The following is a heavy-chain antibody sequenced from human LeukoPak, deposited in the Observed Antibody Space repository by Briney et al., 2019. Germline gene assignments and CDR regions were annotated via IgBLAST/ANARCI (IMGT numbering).Heavy chain of an antibody. CDR2: IYSGGST. D-gene: IGHD1-26*01. CDR3: ARELGTREAFEI. Sequence: GGSLRLSCAASGFTFSSYGMHWVRQAPGKGLEGVSVIYSGGSTYYADSVRGRFTISRDNSKNTLYLQMNSLRAEDTAVYYCARELGTREAFEIWGQGTMVTVSS. J-gene: IGHJ3*02. CDR1: GFTFSSYG. V-gene: IGHV3-53*01.